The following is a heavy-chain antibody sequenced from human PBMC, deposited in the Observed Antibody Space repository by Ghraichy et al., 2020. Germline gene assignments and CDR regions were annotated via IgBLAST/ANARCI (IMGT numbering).Heavy chain of an antibody. CDR2: ISGSGGST. Sequence: GGSLRLSCAASGFTFSSYAMSWVRQAPGKGLEWVSAISGSGGSTYYADSVKGRFTISRDNSKNTLYLQMNSLRAEDTAVYYCAKATGKRSLFDRSYYDSSGYYFDYWGQGTLVTVSS. V-gene: IGHV3-23*01. CDR3: AKATGKRSLFDRSYYDSSGYYFDY. CDR1: GFTFSSYA. J-gene: IGHJ4*02. D-gene: IGHD3-22*01.